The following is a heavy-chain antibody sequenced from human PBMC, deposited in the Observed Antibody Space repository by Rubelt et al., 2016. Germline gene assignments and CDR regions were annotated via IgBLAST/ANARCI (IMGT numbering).Heavy chain of an antibody. D-gene: IGHD4-17*01. V-gene: IGHV1-3*01. CDR2: INAGNDNT. Sequence: QVQLVQSGAEGKKPGASVKVSCKASGYTFTSYAMHWVRQAPGQRHEWMGWINAGNDNTKYSQKFQGRVTITRDTAAVTAYMELSSRGSEDTAVYYCAREQETTVTIEGVLGYWGQGTLVTVSS. CDR1: GYTFTSYA. J-gene: IGHJ4*02. CDR3: AREQETTVTIEGVLGY.